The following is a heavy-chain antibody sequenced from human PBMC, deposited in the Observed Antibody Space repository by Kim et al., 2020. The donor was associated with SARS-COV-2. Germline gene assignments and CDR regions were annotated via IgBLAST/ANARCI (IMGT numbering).Heavy chain of an antibody. CDR1: GYTFTSYY. CDR3: AREGLLGYCSGGSCFDTAMVKSYFDY. J-gene: IGHJ4*02. V-gene: IGHV1-46*01. D-gene: IGHD2-15*01. CDR2: INPSGGST. Sequence: ASVKVSCKASGYTFTSYYMHWVRQAPGQGLEWMVIINPSGGSTSYAQKFQGRVTMTRDTSTSTVYMELSSLRSEDTAVYYCAREGLLGYCSGGSCFDTAMVKSYFDYWGQGTLVTVSS.